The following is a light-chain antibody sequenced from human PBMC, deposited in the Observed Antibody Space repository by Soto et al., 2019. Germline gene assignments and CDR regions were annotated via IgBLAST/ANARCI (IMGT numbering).Light chain of an antibody. J-gene: IGLJ1*01. CDR3: SSHTSGDTRV. Sequence: QSVLTQPASVSGSPGQSIAISCTGTSSDVGGYDYVSWYQQHPDKAPKLIIYEVTKRPSGASNRFSGSKSGNTASLTISGLQPDDEADYYCSSHTSGDTRVFGSGTKVTVL. V-gene: IGLV2-14*01. CDR2: EVT. CDR1: SSDVGGYDY.